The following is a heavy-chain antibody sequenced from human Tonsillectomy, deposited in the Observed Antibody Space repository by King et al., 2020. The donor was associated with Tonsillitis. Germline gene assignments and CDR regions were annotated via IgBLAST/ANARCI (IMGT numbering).Heavy chain of an antibody. V-gene: IGHV3-66*01. CDR1: GFIVSSNY. CDR2: IYTDGRT. Sequence: QLVESGGGLVQPGGSLRLSCAASGFIVSSNYMSWVRQAPGKGLEWVSVIYTDGRTYYADSVKGRFTLPRDNSKNTLYLQMNSLRAEDTAVYYCARERDPSGDWWSHWGQGTLVRVFS. D-gene: IGHD2-21*01. CDR3: ARERDPSGDWWSH. J-gene: IGHJ1*01.